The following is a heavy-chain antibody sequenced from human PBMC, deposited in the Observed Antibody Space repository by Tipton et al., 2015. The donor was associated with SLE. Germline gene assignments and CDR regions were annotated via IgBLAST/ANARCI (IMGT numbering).Heavy chain of an antibody. D-gene: IGHD1-14*01. V-gene: IGHV4-59*08. Sequence: TLSLTCTVSGGSISSHYWSWIRQPPGKGLEWIGYIYYSGSTYYNPSLKSRVTISVNSPKNQFSLQLNSVTAADTAVYYCAGHQAEDWYFHLWGRGTLVTVSS. CDR3: AGHQAEDWYFHL. J-gene: IGHJ2*01. CDR1: GGSISSHY. CDR2: IYYSGST.